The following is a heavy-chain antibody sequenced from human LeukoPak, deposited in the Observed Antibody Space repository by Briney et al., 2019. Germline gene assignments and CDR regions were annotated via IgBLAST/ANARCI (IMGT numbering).Heavy chain of an antibody. CDR1: GYTFTSYY. V-gene: IGHV1-46*01. Sequence: GASVKVSCKASGYTFTSYYMHWVRQAPGQGLEWMGIINPSGGSTSYAQKFQGRVTMTRDMSTSTVYMELSSLRSEDTAVYYCARSWGGVGYYDSSGVLDAFDIWGQGTMVTVSS. CDR2: INPSGGST. CDR3: ARSWGGVGYYDSSGVLDAFDI. D-gene: IGHD3-22*01. J-gene: IGHJ3*02.